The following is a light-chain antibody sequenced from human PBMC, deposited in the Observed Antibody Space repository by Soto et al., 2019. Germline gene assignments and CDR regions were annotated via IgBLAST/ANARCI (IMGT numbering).Light chain of an antibody. CDR2: GAS. CDR3: QQYDNSFT. CDR1: QSVSSSY. Sequence: EIVLTQSPGTLSLSPGERATVSCRASQSVSSSYLAWYQHKPGQAPRLLISGASNRAAGIPDRFSGSGSGTDFTLTISRMEPEDFAVYYCQQYDNSFTFGGGTRW. V-gene: IGKV3-20*01. J-gene: IGKJ4*01.